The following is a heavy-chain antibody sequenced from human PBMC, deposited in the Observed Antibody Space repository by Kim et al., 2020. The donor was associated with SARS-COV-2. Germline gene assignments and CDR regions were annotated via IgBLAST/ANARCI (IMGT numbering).Heavy chain of an antibody. Sequence: ASVKVSCKASGYTFTSYAMNWVRQAPGQGLEWMGWINTNTGNPKYAQGFTGRFVFSLDTSVSTAYLQISSLKAEDTAVYYCARDLPHLRYFGWFRLMGIWGQGTLVTVSS. D-gene: IGHD3-9*01. CDR1: GYTFTSYA. CDR3: ARDLPHLRYFGWFRLMGI. V-gene: IGHV7-4-1*02. J-gene: IGHJ4*02. CDR2: INTNTGNP.